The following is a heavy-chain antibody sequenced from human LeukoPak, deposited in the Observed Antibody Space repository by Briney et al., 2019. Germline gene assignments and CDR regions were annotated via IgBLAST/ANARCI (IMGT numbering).Heavy chain of an antibody. V-gene: IGHV4-34*01. D-gene: IGHD1-26*01. J-gene: IGHJ4*02. Sequence: SETLSLTCAVYGGSFSGYYWSWIRQPPGKGLEWIGEINHSGSTNYNPSLKSRVTISVDTSKNQFSLKLSSVTAADTAVYYCARDEVGGSYAYWGQGTLVTVSS. CDR3: ARDEVGGSYAY. CDR2: INHSGST. CDR1: GGSFSGYY.